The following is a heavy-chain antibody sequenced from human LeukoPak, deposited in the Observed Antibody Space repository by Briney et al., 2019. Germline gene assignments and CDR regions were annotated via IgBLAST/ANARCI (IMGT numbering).Heavy chain of an antibody. CDR3: ARDAGADRPFDY. D-gene: IGHD6-6*01. V-gene: IGHV4-59*01. J-gene: IGHJ4*02. CDR2: IHYSGST. CDR1: GGSISRYY. Sequence: PSETLSLTCTVSGGSISRYYWSWIRQPPGKGLEWIGYIHYSGSTSYNPSLNSRVTISVDTSKNQFSLKLSSVTAADTAVYYCARDAGADRPFDYWGQGTLVTVPS.